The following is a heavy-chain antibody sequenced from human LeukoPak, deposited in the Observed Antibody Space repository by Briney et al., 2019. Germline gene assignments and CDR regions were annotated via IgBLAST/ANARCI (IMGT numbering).Heavy chain of an antibody. V-gene: IGHV3-21*01. CDR3: VSGNDPDSTWESYRLDAFDI. CDR1: GYTFRHYS. CDR2: ISSTGDYI. Sequence: GGSLRLSCAASGYTFRHYSLNWVRQAPGKGLEWVSSISSTGDYIYYADSVKGRFTISRDNANSSLYLQMNSLRAEDTAVYYCVSGNDPDSTWESYRLDAFDIWGQGTTVIVSS. J-gene: IGHJ3*02. D-gene: IGHD3-16*02.